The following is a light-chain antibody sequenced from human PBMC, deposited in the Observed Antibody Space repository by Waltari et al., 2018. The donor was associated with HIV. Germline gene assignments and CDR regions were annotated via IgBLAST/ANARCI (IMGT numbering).Light chain of an antibody. CDR3: QQYNDWPFT. Sequence: EVAMTQSPATLSVSPGERPTLPCRASHSVSSNLAWYQQKPGHAPRLLIYGASTRATGIPARFSGSGSGTEFTLTISSLQSEDFAVYSCQQYNDWPFTFGPGTKVDMK. CDR2: GAS. CDR1: HSVSSN. J-gene: IGKJ3*01. V-gene: IGKV3-15*01.